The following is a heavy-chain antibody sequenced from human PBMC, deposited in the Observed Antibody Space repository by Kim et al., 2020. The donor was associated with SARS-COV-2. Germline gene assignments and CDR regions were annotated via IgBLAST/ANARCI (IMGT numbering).Heavy chain of an antibody. Sequence: GGSLRLSCAASGFTFSSYAMHWVRQAPGKGLEWVAVISYDGSNKYYADSVKGRFTISRDNSKNTLYLQMNSLRAEDTAVYYCARDCWDCYYYYGMEVWG. V-gene: IGHV3-30-3*01. CDR3: ARDCWDCYYYYGMEV. CDR2: ISYDGSNK. CDR1: GFTFSSYA. J-gene: IGHJ6*02. D-gene: IGHD1-26*01.